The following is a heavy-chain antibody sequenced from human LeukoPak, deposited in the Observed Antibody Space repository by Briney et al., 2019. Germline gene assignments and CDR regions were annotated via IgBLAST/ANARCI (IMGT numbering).Heavy chain of an antibody. Sequence: GGSLRLSCAASGFTFSSYTMNWVRQAPGKGLEWVSSIRSSSPYIYYADSVKGRFTISRDNAKNSLYLQMNSLRAEDTAVYYCARDMDYYVSRGYYKSSCFFDYWGQGTLVTVSS. V-gene: IGHV3-21*01. CDR3: ARDMDYYVSRGYYKSSCFFDY. D-gene: IGHD3-22*01. CDR2: IRSSSPYI. J-gene: IGHJ4*02. CDR1: GFTFSSYT.